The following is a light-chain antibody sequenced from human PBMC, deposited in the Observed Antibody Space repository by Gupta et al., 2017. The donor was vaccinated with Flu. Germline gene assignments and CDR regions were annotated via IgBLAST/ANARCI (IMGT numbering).Light chain of an antibody. J-gene: IGKJ2*01. Sequence: EIVLTQSPATLSLSPGERAILSCRASQSVSTYLAWYQQKPGQAPRLLMYDTSKRVAGIPARFSGSGYGKDFTLTISTREPEDFAVYYCQQRSDLPMYTFGQGTRIEIK. CDR2: DTS. CDR1: QSVSTY. CDR3: QQRSDLPMYT. V-gene: IGKV3-11*01.